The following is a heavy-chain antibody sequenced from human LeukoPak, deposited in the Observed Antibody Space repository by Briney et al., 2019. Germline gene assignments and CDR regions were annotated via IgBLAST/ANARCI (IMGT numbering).Heavy chain of an antibody. CDR2: ISGSGGSK. D-gene: IGHD6-13*01. CDR1: GFTVSSYA. V-gene: IGHV3-23*01. J-gene: IGHJ4*02. Sequence: PGGSLRLSCAASGFTVSSYAMSWVRQAPGKGLEWISAISGSGGSKYYADSVKGRFTVSRDTSTNTLYLQLNSLRVDDTAVYFCAKEWRFSSSWYQYYFDYWAREPWSPSPQ. CDR3: AKEWRFSSSWYQYYFDY.